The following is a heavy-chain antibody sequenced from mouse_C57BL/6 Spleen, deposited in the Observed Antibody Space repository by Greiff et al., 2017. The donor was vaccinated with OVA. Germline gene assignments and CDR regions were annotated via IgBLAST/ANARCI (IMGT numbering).Heavy chain of an antibody. CDR3: ARFSRYYGSSLRYAMDY. J-gene: IGHJ4*01. Sequence: VQLQQSGPELVKPGASVKMSCKASGYTFTDYNMHWVKQSHGKSLEWIGYINPNNGGTSYNQKFKGKATLTVNKSSSTAYMELRSLTSEDSAVYYCARFSRYYGSSLRYAMDYWGQGTSVTVSS. V-gene: IGHV1-22*01. CDR1: GYTFTDYN. D-gene: IGHD1-1*01. CDR2: INPNNGGT.